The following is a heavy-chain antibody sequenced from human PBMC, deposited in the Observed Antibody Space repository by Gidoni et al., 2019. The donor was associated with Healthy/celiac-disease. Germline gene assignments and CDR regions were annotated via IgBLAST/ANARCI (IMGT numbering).Heavy chain of an antibody. J-gene: IGHJ6*03. CDR1: GYTLTELS. V-gene: IGHV1-24*01. D-gene: IGHD4-4*01. Sequence: QVQLVQSGAEVKKPGASVKVSCKVSGYTLTELSMHWVRQAPGKGLEWMGGFDPEDGETIYAQKFQGRVTMTEDTSTDTAYMELSSLRSEDTAVYYCATGLTVKGGYHYYYYMDVWGKGTTVTVSS. CDR2: FDPEDGET. CDR3: ATGLTVKGGYHYYYYMDV.